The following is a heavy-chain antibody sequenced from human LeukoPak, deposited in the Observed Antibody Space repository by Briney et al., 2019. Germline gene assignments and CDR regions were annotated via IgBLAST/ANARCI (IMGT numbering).Heavy chain of an antibody. CDR2: ISGSGGST. D-gene: IGHD1-26*01. Sequence: PRGSLRLSCAASGFTFSSYAMSWVRQAPGKGLEWVSAISGSGGSTYYADSVKGRFTISRDNSKNTLYLRMNSLRAEDTAVYYCANGVWEQPYWGQGTQVSVPS. J-gene: IGHJ4*02. CDR1: GFTFSSYA. CDR3: ANGVWEQPY. V-gene: IGHV3-23*01.